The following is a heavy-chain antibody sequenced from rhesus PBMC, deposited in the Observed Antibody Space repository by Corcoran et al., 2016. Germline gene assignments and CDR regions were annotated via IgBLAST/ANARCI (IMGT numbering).Heavy chain of an antibody. CDR3: ASEAADGFDY. V-gene: IGHV4S11*01. J-gene: IGHJ4*01. CDR1: GDSISSNY. Sequence: QLQLQESGPGLVKPSETLSLTCAVSGDSISSNYWSWIRQAPGKGLEWIGYFYGGGSNTNYNPSLKSRVTISKDTSKNQFSLKLSSVTAADTAVYYCASEAADGFDYWGQGVLVTVSS. D-gene: IGHD6-19*01. CDR2: FYGGGSNT.